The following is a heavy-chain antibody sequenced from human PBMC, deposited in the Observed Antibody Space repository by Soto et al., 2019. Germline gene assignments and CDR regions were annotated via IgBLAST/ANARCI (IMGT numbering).Heavy chain of an antibody. CDR2: IGAYNGNT. V-gene: IGHV1-18*01. CDR1: GYTFTSYG. Sequence: GASVKVSCKASGYTFTSYGISWVRQAPGQGLEWMGWIGAYNGNTNYAQKLQGRVTMTTDTSTSTAYMELRSLRSDDTAVYYCARVGNLSRGWYSSFYFDYWGQGTLVTVSS. D-gene: IGHD6-19*01. J-gene: IGHJ4*02. CDR3: ARVGNLSRGWYSSFYFDY.